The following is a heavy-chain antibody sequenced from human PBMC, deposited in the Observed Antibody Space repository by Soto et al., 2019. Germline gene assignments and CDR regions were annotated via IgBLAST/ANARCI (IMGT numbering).Heavy chain of an antibody. Sequence: PSETLSLTCTVSGGSISSGDYYWSWIRQPPGKGLEWIGYIYYSGSTYYNPSLKSRVTISVDTSKNQFSLKLSSVTAADTAVYYCARGGYSGSGSPAAFDIWGQGTMVTVSS. V-gene: IGHV4-30-4*01. D-gene: IGHD3-10*01. CDR3: ARGGYSGSGSPAAFDI. J-gene: IGHJ3*02. CDR2: IYYSGST. CDR1: GGSISSGDYY.